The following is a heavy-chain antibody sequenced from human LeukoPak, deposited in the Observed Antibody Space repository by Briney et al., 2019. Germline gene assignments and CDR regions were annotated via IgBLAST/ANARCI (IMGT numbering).Heavy chain of an antibody. D-gene: IGHD1-1*01. CDR2: IYPGDSDT. CDR3: ARSSYPGYMDV. Sequence: ESLKISCKGSGYSFATYWIAWVRQMPGKSLEWMEIIYPGDSDTRYSPSFQGQVTISADMSINTAYVQWSSLKASDTAMYYCARSSYPGYMDVWGEGTTVTVSS. CDR1: GYSFATYW. J-gene: IGHJ6*03. V-gene: IGHV5-51*01.